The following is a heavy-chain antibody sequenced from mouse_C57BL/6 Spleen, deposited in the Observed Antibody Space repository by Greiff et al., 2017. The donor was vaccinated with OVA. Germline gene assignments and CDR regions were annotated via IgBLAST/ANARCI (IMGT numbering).Heavy chain of an antibody. CDR2: IDPANGNT. V-gene: IGHV14-3*01. J-gene: IGHJ3*02. Sequence: EVKLQESGAELVRPGGSVKLSCTASGFTIKNTDMPWVRQRPDQGLEWIGTIDPANGNTKYAPKFQGKATITADTSSNTAYLQLSSLTSEDTAIYCCASEGAYGYWGNGTMVTVAA. CDR3: ASEGAYGY. CDR1: GFTIKNTD.